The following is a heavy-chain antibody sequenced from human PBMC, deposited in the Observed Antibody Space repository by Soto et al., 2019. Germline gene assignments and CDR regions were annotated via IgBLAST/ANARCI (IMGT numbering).Heavy chain of an antibody. CDR2: ISAYNGNT. Sequence: ASVKGSCKASGYTFTIYGISRVRQAPGQGLEWMGWISAYNGNTNYAQKLQGRVTMTTDTSTSTAYMELRSLRSDDTAVYYCARTTVTTSNWFDPWGQGTLVTVSS. J-gene: IGHJ5*02. V-gene: IGHV1-18*01. CDR3: ARTTVTTSNWFDP. CDR1: GYTFTIYG. D-gene: IGHD4-17*01.